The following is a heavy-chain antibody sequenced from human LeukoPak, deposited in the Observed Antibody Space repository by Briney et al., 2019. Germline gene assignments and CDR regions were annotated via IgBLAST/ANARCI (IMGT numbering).Heavy chain of an antibody. J-gene: IGHJ4*02. V-gene: IGHV3-23*01. D-gene: IGHD3-16*01. CDR1: GFTISGYA. Sequence: GGSLRLSCAASGFTISGYAMSWVRQAPGKGLEWVSAISSSGGSSYYADSVKGRFTISRDTFKNTLYLQMDGLRAGDTALYYCAKDGASSFDYWGQGTLVTVSS. CDR2: ISSSGGSS. CDR3: AKDGASSFDY.